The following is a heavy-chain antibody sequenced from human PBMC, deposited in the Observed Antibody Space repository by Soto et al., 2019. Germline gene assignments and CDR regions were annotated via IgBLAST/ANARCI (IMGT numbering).Heavy chain of an antibody. V-gene: IGHV3-13*01. Sequence: PGGSLRLSCAASGFTFSSYDMHWVRQATGKGLEWVSAIGTAGDTYYPGSVKGRFTISRENAKNSLYLQMNSLRAGDTAVYYCARGIVVVPAESPPYFDYWGQGTLVTVSS. CDR3: ARGIVVVPAESPPYFDY. D-gene: IGHD2-2*01. CDR2: IGTAGDT. CDR1: GFTFSSYD. J-gene: IGHJ4*02.